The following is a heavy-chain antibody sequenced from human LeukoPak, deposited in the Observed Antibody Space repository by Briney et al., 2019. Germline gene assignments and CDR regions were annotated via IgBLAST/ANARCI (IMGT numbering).Heavy chain of an antibody. D-gene: IGHD3-10*01. Sequence: PSETLSLTCAVYGGSFSGYYWSWIRQPPGKGLEWIGELNHRGSTNYNPSLKSRVTISVDTSKNQFSLKLSSVTAADTAVYYCARGLYYYGSASLDYWGQGTLVTVSS. CDR3: ARGLYYYGSASLDY. V-gene: IGHV4-34*01. CDR2: LNHRGST. CDR1: GGSFSGYY. J-gene: IGHJ4*02.